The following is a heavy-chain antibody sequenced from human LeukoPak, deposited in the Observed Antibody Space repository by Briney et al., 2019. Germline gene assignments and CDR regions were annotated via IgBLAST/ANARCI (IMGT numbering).Heavy chain of an antibody. J-gene: IGHJ4*02. Sequence: SQTLSLTCTVSGGSISSGSYYWSWIRQPAGKGLEWIGRIYTSGSTNYNPSLKSRVTISVDTSKNQFSLKLSSVTAADTAVYYCAKRELRYFDWLFYFDSGGQGPLVTVSS. CDR1: GGSISSGSYY. V-gene: IGHV4-61*02. CDR2: IYTSGST. D-gene: IGHD3-9*01. CDR3: AKRELRYFDWLFYFDS.